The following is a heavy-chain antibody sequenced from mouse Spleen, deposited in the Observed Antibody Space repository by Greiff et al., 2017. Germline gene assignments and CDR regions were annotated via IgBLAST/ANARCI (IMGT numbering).Heavy chain of an antibody. CDR3: ARGRGKLYYAMDY. V-gene: IGHV1-26*01. Sequence: EVQLQQSGPELVKPGASVKISCKASGYTFTDYYMNWVKQSHGKSLEWIGDINPNNGGTSYNQKFKGKATLTVDKSSSTAYMELRSLTSEDSAVYYCARGRGKLYYAMDYWGQGTSVTVSS. J-gene: IGHJ4*01. CDR2: INPNNGGT. CDR1: GYTFTDYY.